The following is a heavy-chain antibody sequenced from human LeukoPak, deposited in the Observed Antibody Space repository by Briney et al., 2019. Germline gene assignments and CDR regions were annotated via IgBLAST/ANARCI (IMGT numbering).Heavy chain of an antibody. J-gene: IGHJ4*02. CDR2: ISSSSSYI. D-gene: IGHD6-13*01. CDR3: AKGMRSSWYDYFDY. CDR1: GFTFSSYS. Sequence: GGSLRLSCAASGFTFSSYSMNWVRQAPGKGLEWVSSISSSSSYIYYADSVKGRFTISRDNAKNSLYLQMNSLRAEDTAVYYCAKGMRSSWYDYFDYWGQGALVTVSS. V-gene: IGHV3-21*01.